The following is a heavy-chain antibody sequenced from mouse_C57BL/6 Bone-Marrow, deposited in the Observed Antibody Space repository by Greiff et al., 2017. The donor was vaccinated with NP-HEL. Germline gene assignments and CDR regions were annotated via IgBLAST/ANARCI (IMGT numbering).Heavy chain of an antibody. Sequence: DVQLVESGGDLVKPGGSLKLSCAASGFTFSSYGMSWVRQTPDKRLEWVATISSGGSYTYYPDSVKGRFTISRDNAKNTLYLQMSSLKSEDTAMYYCARRGRDYFYAMDYWGQGTSVTVSS. J-gene: IGHJ4*01. CDR3: ARRGRDYFYAMDY. V-gene: IGHV5-6*01. CDR1: GFTFSSYG. D-gene: IGHD1-1*01. CDR2: ISSGGSYT.